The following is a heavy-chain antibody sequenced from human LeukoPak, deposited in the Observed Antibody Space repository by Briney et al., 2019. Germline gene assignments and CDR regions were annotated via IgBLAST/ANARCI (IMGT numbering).Heavy chain of an antibody. CDR1: GFTFDDNA. D-gene: IGHD5-24*01. V-gene: IGHV3-23*01. CDR3: AKDPERWLQLRLGFSD. CDR2: ISGSGGNT. J-gene: IGHJ4*02. Sequence: GGSLRLSCAASGFTFDDNAMHWVRQAPGRGLEWVSGISGSGGNTYYADSVKGRFTISRDNSKNTLYLQMNSLRAEDTAVYYCAKDPERWLQLRLGFSDWGQGTLVTVSS.